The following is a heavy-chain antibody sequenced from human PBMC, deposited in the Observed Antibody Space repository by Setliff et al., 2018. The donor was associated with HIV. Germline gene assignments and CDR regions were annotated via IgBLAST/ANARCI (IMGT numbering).Heavy chain of an antibody. Sequence: GGSLRLSCAASGFTFSSYGMHWVRQAPGKGLEWVATIWFDGNNKYYADSVKGRFTISRDDAKKSLYLQMNSLGVEDTAVYYCARSAGIGNYHWDVWGKGTTVTVSS. CDR1: GFTFSSYG. CDR2: IWFDGNNK. J-gene: IGHJ6*03. CDR3: ARSAGIGNYHWDV. V-gene: IGHV3-33*03.